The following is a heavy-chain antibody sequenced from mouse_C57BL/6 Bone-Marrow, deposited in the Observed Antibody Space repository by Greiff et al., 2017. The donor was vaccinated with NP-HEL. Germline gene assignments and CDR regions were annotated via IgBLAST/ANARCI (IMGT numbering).Heavy chain of an antibody. CDR2: FHPYNDDT. D-gene: IGHD1-1*01. V-gene: IGHV1-47*01. CDR1: GYTFTTYP. CDR3: ARGIYYGSSYVYAMDY. J-gene: IGHJ4*01. Sequence: QVQLQQSGAELVKPGASVKMSCKASGYTFTTYPIEWMKQNHGKSLEWIGNFHPYNDDTKYNEKFKGKATLTVEKSSSTVYLELSRLTSDDSAVYYCARGIYYGSSYVYAMDYWGQGTSVTVSS.